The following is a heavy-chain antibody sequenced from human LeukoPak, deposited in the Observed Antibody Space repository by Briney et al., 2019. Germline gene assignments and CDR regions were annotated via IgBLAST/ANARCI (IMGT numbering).Heavy chain of an antibody. V-gene: IGHV4-38-2*02. CDR1: GYSISSGYY. Sequence: SETLSLTCTVSGYSISSGYYWGWIRQLPGKGLEWIGSIYHSGRTFYNPSLKSRVTISVDTSKNQFSLKLSSVTAADTAVYYCARGEYSYGYVVPDYYYYMDVWGKGTTVTVSS. J-gene: IGHJ6*03. CDR2: IYHSGRT. CDR3: ARGEYSYGYVVPDYYYYMDV. D-gene: IGHD5-18*01.